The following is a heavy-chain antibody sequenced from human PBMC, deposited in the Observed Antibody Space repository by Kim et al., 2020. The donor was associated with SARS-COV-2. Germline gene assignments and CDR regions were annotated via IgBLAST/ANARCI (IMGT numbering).Heavy chain of an antibody. CDR3: ASGRTLPAKFDY. Sequence: SVKVSCKASGGTFSSYAISWVRQAPGQGLEWMGGIIPIFGTANYAQKIQGRVTITADESTSTAYMELSSLRSEDTAVYYCASGRTLPAKFDYWGQGTLVTVSS. J-gene: IGHJ4*02. CDR1: GGTFSSYA. CDR2: IIPIFGTA. D-gene: IGHD1-1*01. V-gene: IGHV1-69*13.